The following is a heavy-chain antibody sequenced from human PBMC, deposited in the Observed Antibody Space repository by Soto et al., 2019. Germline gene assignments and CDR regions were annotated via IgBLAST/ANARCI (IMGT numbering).Heavy chain of an antibody. V-gene: IGHV3-30-3*01. CDR1: GFTFSSYA. D-gene: IGHD5-18*01. Sequence: PGGSLRLSCAAYGFTFSSYAMHWVRQAPGKGLEWVAVISYDGSNKYYADSVKGRCTISRDNSKNTLYLQRNSLRAEDTAVYYCARDFGYFYYGYYGIDVWGQGTTVTVSS. J-gene: IGHJ6*02. CDR3: ARDFGYFYYGYYGIDV. CDR2: ISYDGSNK.